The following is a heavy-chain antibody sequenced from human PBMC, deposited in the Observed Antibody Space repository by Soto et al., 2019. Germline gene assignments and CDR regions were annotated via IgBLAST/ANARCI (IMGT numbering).Heavy chain of an antibody. CDR3: AREPTSHIDSSPGDY. CDR2: IYYSGST. CDR1: GGSISSGDYY. D-gene: IGHD6-13*01. V-gene: IGHV4-30-4*01. J-gene: IGHJ4*02. Sequence: QVQLQESGPGLVKPSQTLSLTCTVSGGSISSGDYYWSWIRQPPGKGLEWIGYIYYSGSTYYNPSLKSRVTISVDTSKNPFSLKLSSVTAADTAVYYCAREPTSHIDSSPGDYWGQGTLVTVSS.